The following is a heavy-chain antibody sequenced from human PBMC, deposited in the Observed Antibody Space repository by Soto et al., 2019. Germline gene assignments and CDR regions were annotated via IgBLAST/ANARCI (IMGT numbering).Heavy chain of an antibody. CDR1: VFTFSDYY. Sequence: SLRLSCAASVFTFSDYYISWVRQAPGKGLEWVSYISNSGSYTAYADSVKGRFTISRDNAKKSVYLQMNSLRVDDTAVYYCARDGSTNIMGPFEFWGEGSLFTVSS. CDR3: ARDGSTNIMGPFEF. V-gene: IGHV3-11*06. J-gene: IGHJ4*02. CDR2: ISNSGSYT. D-gene: IGHD2-8*01.